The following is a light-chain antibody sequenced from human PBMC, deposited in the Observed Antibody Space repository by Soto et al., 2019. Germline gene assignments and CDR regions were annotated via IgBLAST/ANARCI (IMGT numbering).Light chain of an antibody. J-gene: IGLJ3*02. CDR2: DVN. Sequence: QSALTQPRSVTGCPGQSVAISCTGTSSDVGGYNYVSWYQQYPGKAPKLMIYDVNKWPSGVPDRFSGSKSGTTASLTISGLQAEDEADYYCCSYAGSYTWVFGGGTKLTVL. V-gene: IGLV2-11*01. CDR3: CSYAGSYTWV. CDR1: SSDVGGYNY.